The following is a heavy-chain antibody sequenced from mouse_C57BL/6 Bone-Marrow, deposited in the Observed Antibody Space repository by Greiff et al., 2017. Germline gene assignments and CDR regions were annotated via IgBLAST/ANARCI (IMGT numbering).Heavy chain of an antibody. V-gene: IGHV1-55*01. D-gene: IGHD1-1*01. CDR3: ARPTGEAMGN. J-gene: IGHJ4*01. CDR2: IYPGSGST. CDR1: GYTFTSYW. Sequence: QVQLQQPGAELVKPGASVKMSCKASGYTFTSYWITWVKQRPGQGLAWIGDIYPGSGSTNYNEKFKSKATLTVDTSSSTAYMQLSSLTSEDSAGYYCARPTGEAMGNWGQGTSVTVSS.